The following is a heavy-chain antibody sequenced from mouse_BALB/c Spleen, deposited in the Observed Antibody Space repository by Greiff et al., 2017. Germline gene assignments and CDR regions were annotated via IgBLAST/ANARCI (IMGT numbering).Heavy chain of an antibody. V-gene: IGHV5-12-1*01. Sequence: EVKLQESGGGLVKPGGSLKLSCAASGFAFSSYDMSWVRQTPEKRLEWVAYISSGGGSTYYPDTVKGRFTISRDNAKNTLYLQMSSLKSEDTAMYYCARHPSFAYWGQGTLVTVSA. CDR1: GFAFSSYD. J-gene: IGHJ3*01. CDR3: ARHPSFAY. CDR2: ISSGGGST.